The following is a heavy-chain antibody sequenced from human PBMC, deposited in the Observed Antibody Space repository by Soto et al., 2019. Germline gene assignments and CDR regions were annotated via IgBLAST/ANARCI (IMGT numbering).Heavy chain of an antibody. CDR2: INHSGST. Sequence: SETLSLTCAVYGGSFSGYYWSWIRQPPGKGLEWIGEINHSGSTNYNPSLKSRVTISVDTSKNQFSLKLSSVTAADTAVYYCEKGTSGGNLYYYYYYMDVWGKGTTVTVSS. D-gene: IGHD2-15*01. CDR3: EKGTSGGNLYYYYYYMDV. V-gene: IGHV4-34*01. CDR1: GGSFSGYY. J-gene: IGHJ6*03.